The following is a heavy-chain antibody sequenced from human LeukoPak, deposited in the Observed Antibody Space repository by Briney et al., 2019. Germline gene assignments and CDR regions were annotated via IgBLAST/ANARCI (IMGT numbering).Heavy chain of an antibody. D-gene: IGHD3-10*01. CDR3: ARENSYGSGSYDY. Sequence: SQTLSLTCTVSGGSISSGGYSWSWIRQHPGKGLEWIGYIYYSGSTYYNPSLKSRVTISVDTSKNQFSLKLSSVTAADTAVYYCARENSYGSGSYDYWGQGTLVTVSS. J-gene: IGHJ4*02. CDR1: GGSISSGGYS. CDR2: IYYSGST. V-gene: IGHV4-31*03.